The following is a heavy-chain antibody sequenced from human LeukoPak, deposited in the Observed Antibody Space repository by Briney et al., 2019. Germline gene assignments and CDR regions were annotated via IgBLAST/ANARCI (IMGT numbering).Heavy chain of an antibody. J-gene: IGHJ4*02. D-gene: IGHD6-13*01. CDR1: GGSFSDYY. CDR2: INLSGST. Sequence: PETLSLTCAVYGGSFSDYYWSWIRQPPGKGLEWIGEINLSGSTNYNPSLKSRVTISVDTSKNQFSLKLSSVTAADTAVYYCARVVSRINGLREGYFDYWGQGTLVTVSS. CDR3: ARVVSRINGLREGYFDY. V-gene: IGHV4-34*01.